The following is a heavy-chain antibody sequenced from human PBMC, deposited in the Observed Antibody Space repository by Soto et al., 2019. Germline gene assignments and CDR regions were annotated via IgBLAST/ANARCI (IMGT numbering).Heavy chain of an antibody. J-gene: IGHJ4*02. CDR3: TRVSRTWEDDY. CDR2: ISSGRDTI. Sequence: EVQLVESGGGLAQPGGSLRLSCAASGFTFSDYGVTWVRQAPGKGLEWISYISSGRDTIYYADSVKGRFNISRDDAKETLFLQMNSLRDEYTAVYYCTRVSRTWEDDYWGRGTLVTVSS. V-gene: IGHV3-48*02. D-gene: IGHD1-26*01. CDR1: GFTFSDYG.